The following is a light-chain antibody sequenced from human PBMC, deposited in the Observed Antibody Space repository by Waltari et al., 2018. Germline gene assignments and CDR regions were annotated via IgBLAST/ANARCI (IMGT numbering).Light chain of an antibody. CDR1: QSVSSSY. CDR3: QQYGSSPPYT. Sequence: EIVLTQSPGTLSLSPGERATLSCRASQSVSSSYLAWYQQKPGQAPRLPDRFSGSGSVTDFTLTISRLEPEDFAVYYCQQYGSSPPYTFGQGTKLEIK. V-gene: IGKV3-20*01. J-gene: IGKJ2*01.